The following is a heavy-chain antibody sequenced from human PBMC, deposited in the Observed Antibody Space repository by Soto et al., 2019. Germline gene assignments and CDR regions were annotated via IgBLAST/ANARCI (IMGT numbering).Heavy chain of an antibody. CDR2: IYYSGGT. CDR1: GGSISGGDYY. CDR3: ARGHYYPSSGITGFDP. J-gene: IGHJ5*02. V-gene: IGHV4-30-4*01. D-gene: IGHD3-22*01. Sequence: SETLSLTCTVSGGSISGGDYYWSWIRQPPGKGLEWIGYIYYSGGTYYNPSLKSRVTISVDTSKNQFSLKLSSVTAADTAVYSPARGHYYPSSGITGFDPWGQGTLVTVSS.